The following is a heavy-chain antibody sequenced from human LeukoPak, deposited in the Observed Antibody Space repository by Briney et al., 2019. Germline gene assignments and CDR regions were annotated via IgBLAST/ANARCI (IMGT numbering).Heavy chain of an antibody. D-gene: IGHD3-10*01. J-gene: IGHJ3*02. V-gene: IGHV3-53*01. CDR1: GLTVTTQY. CDR2: MYSGGRT. CDR3: ARVMAGSFDI. Sequence: GGSLRLSCAAAGLTVTTQYMSWVRQLPGKGLEWVSVMYSGGRTYYGDSVKGRFTISRDKSKNTLYLQMTSVRVEDTAIYYCARVMAGSFDIWGQGTLVTVSS.